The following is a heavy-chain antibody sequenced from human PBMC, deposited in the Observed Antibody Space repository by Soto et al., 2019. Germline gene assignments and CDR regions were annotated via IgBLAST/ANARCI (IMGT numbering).Heavy chain of an antibody. CDR1: GGSISGPY. CDR3: ARSVAVPGAHIDY. Sequence: SETLSLTCSVSGGSISGPYWSWIRQSPGKGLEWLGYVYYTGSTNYSPSLRSRVSISVDTSKNEFSLRLSSVTAADTAVYFCARSVAVPGAHIDYWGQGTQVTVSS. D-gene: IGHD6-19*01. J-gene: IGHJ4*02. CDR2: VYYTGST. V-gene: IGHV4-59*11.